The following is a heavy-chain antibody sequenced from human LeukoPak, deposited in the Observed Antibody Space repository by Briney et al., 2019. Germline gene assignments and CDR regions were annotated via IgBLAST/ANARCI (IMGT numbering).Heavy chain of an antibody. CDR3: AVGRRTDFDY. Sequence: GASVKVSCKASGYTFTDYYIHWVQQAPGQGLEWMGWINPNSGGTNYAQNFQGRVTMTRDTYITTAYMDLSRLRLDDTAVYYCAVGRRTDFDYWGQGTLVTVSS. CDR2: INPNSGGT. D-gene: IGHD1-26*01. CDR1: GYTFTDYY. V-gene: IGHV1-2*02. J-gene: IGHJ4*02.